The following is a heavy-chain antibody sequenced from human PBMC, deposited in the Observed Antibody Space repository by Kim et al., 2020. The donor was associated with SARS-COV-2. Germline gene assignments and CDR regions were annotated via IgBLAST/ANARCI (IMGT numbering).Heavy chain of an antibody. J-gene: IGHJ4*02. CDR2: DT. V-gene: IGHV3-13*01. Sequence: DTYYPGSVKGRFTISRENAKNSLYLQMNSLRAGDTAVYYCARSSSRQFDYWGQGTLVTVSS. D-gene: IGHD6-13*01. CDR3: ARSSSRQFDY.